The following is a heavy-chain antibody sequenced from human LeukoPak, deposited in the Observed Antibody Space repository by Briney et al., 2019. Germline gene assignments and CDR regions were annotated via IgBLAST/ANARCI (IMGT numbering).Heavy chain of an antibody. CDR3: ARNGYYFDY. J-gene: IGHJ4*02. V-gene: IGHV4-30-2*01. D-gene: IGHD1-1*01. CDR1: GGSMSSGGYS. CDR2: IYHSGST. Sequence: PSETLSLTCAVSGGSMSSGGYSWSWIRQPPGKGLEWIGYIYHSGSTYYNPSLKSRVTISIDGSKNQFSLKLSSVTAADTAVYYCARNGYYFDYWGQGTLVTVSS.